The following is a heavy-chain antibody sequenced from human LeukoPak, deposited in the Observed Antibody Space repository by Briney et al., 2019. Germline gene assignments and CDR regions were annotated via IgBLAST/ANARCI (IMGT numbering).Heavy chain of an antibody. CDR2: IYYTGST. CDR1: GGSISSYY. CDR3: ARHEGGGFYSRSFDV. D-gene: IGHD2-15*01. V-gene: IGHV4-59*08. Sequence: PSETLSLTCAVSGGSISSYYWSWIRQPPGKGLEWIGYIYYTGSTDHNPSLKSRVTISVDTSKNQFSLKLSSVTAADTAVYYCARHEGGGFYSRSFDVWGQGTLVTVSS. J-gene: IGHJ3*01.